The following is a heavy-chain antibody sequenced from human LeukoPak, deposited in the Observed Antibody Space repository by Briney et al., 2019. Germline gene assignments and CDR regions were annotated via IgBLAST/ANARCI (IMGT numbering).Heavy chain of an antibody. CDR2: ISGDGTNK. Sequence: GGSLRLSCAASGFTFSSYGMPWVRQAPGKGLEWVAVISGDGTNKYYADSVEGQFTISRDNSKNTLYLQMNSLRVEDTAVYYCARCRENDFWSGSPVDRWGQGTLVTVSS. CDR3: ARCRENDFWSGSPVDR. D-gene: IGHD3-3*01. CDR1: GFTFSSYG. J-gene: IGHJ5*02. V-gene: IGHV3-30*03.